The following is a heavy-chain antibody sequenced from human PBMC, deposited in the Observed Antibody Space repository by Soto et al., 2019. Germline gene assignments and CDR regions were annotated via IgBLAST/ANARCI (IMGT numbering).Heavy chain of an antibody. CDR2: IYTSGST. V-gene: IGHV4-4*07. CDR1: GDSMSKYY. J-gene: IGHJ4*02. Sequence: SETLSLTCTVSGDSMSKYYWSWIRQPAGKGLEWIGRIYTSGSTNYNPSLKSRVSMSIDTSNNHFSLNLKSVTAADAAVYYCARTVGAAYYFDFWGQGALVTVSS. CDR3: ARTVGAAYYFDF. D-gene: IGHD1-26*01.